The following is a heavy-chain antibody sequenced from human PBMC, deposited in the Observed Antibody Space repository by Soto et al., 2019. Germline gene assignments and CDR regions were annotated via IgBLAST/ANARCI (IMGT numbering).Heavy chain of an antibody. CDR1: GGFITNYY. Sequence: SETLSLTCIVSGGFITNYYWNWIRQPPGKGLEWIGYMYYSGSTNYNPSLKSRVTISVDTSKNQFSLRLRSVTPADTAVYYCARGGYPDTGSNTLDYWGRGTLVTVSS. CDR3: ARGGYPDTGSNTLDY. J-gene: IGHJ4*02. D-gene: IGHD3-10*01. CDR2: MYYSGST. V-gene: IGHV4-59*01.